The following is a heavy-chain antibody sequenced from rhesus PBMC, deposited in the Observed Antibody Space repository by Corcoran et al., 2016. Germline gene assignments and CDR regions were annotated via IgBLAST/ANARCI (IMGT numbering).Heavy chain of an antibody. CDR1: GGSISSSNW. CDR3: ARGLWTGYAFDF. CDR2: IYGSGGST. J-gene: IGHJ3*01. Sequence: QVQLQESGPAVVKPSETLSLTCAVSGGSISSSNWWSWIRQSPGKGLEWIGGIYGSGGSTASTPSLKSRVTISIATSKNRFSLKLSSVTAADTAVYYCARGLWTGYAFDFWGQGLRVTVSS. D-gene: IGHD3-3*01. V-gene: IGHV4-93*02.